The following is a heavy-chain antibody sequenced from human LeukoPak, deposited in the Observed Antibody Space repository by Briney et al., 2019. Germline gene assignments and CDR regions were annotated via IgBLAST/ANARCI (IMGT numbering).Heavy chain of an antibody. CDR1: GFTFSSYA. CDR2: ISSNGGST. J-gene: IGHJ6*02. V-gene: IGHV3-64*01. Sequence: GGSLRLSCAASGFTFSSYAMHWVRQAPGKGLEYVSAISSNGGSTYYANSVKGRFTISRDNSKNTLYLQMGSLRAEDMAVYYCARLSVRGVILGMDVWGQGITVTVSS. CDR3: ARLSVRGVILGMDV. D-gene: IGHD3-10*01.